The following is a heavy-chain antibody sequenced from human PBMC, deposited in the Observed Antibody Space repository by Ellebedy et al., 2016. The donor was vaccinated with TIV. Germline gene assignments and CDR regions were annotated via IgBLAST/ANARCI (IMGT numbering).Heavy chain of an antibody. Sequence: ASVKVSCKASGYTFTGYYMHWVRQAPGQGLEWMGWINPDSGDTNYAQKFQGRVTLTRDTSINTAYMELSRLRSDDTALFYCERTRDAQAEYGMDVWGQGTTVTVSS. D-gene: IGHD6-25*01. J-gene: IGHJ6*02. CDR2: INPDSGDT. V-gene: IGHV1-2*02. CDR1: GYTFTGYY. CDR3: ERTRDAQAEYGMDV.